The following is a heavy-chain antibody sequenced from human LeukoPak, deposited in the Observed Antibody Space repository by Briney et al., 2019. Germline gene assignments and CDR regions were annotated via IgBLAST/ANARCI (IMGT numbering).Heavy chain of an antibody. D-gene: IGHD2-8*01. CDR1: GFTFSSYS. CDR3: ANTQTRDARNVMDV. CDR2: ISSSSSYI. J-gene: IGHJ6*02. Sequence: GGSLRLSCAASGFTFSSYSMNWVRQAPGKGLEWVSSISSSSSYIYYADSVKGRFTISRDNAKNSLYLQMNSLRAEDTAVYYCANTQTRDARNVMDVWGQGTTVTVSS. V-gene: IGHV3-21*01.